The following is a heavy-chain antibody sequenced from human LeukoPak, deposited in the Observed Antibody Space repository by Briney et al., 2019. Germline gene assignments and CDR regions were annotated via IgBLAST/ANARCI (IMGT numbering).Heavy chain of an antibody. J-gene: IGHJ5*02. V-gene: IGHV3-21*04. D-gene: IGHD1-26*01. Sequence: GGSLRLSCAASGFTFSSYSMNWVRQAPGKGLEWVSSISSSSSYIYYADSVKGRFFISRDNAKNSLYLQMNSLRAEATAVYYCARAPKFRLVGVPKGPFDPWGQGTLVTVSS. CDR3: ARAPKFRLVGVPKGPFDP. CDR1: GFTFSSYS. CDR2: ISSSSSYI.